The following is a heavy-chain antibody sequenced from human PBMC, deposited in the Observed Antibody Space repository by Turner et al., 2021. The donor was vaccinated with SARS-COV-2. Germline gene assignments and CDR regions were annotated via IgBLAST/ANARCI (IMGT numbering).Heavy chain of an antibody. CDR3: ARHQGSTSGYDHGMNV. D-gene: IGHD1-1*01. J-gene: IGHJ6*02. V-gene: IGHV4-59*08. CDR2: FYKIGSI. CDR1: GGSISSKS. Sequence: QVQLQESGPGLVTPSETLSLTCTVSGGSISSKSGSWIRQSPGRGLEWIGYFYKIGSIDYNPTLRSRVTISVDTSKNQLSLNLISMTAADTAVYYCARHQGSTSGYDHGMNVWGQGTAVIVSS.